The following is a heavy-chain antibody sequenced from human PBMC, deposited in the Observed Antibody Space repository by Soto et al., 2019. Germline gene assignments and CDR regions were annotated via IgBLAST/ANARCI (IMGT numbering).Heavy chain of an antibody. CDR3: AGDYGGNFNLDY. CDR2: IYYSGST. V-gene: IGHV4-39*02. Sequence: QLQLQESGPGLVKPSETLSLTCTVSGGSISSSSYYWGWIRQPPGKGLEWIGSIYYSGSTYYNPSLKRRVTISVDTSKNQFSLKLSSVTAADTAVYYCAGDYGGNFNLDYWGQGTLVTVSS. CDR1: GGSISSSSYY. D-gene: IGHD4-17*01. J-gene: IGHJ4*02.